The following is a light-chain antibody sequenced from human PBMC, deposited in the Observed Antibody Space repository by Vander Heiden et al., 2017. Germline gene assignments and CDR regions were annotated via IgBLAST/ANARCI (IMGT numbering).Light chain of an antibody. V-gene: IGKV4-1*01. CDR1: QTILYSGNNKNF. J-gene: IGKJ1*01. Sequence: DIVMTQSTDSMAVSLGERATINRKSSQTILYSGNNKNFLAWYQQKPGQPPKLLIYWASTRESGVPDRFSGSGSGTDFTLTISSLQAEDVAVYYCQQYYSTPRTFGQGTKVEIK. CDR3: QQYYSTPRT. CDR2: WAS.